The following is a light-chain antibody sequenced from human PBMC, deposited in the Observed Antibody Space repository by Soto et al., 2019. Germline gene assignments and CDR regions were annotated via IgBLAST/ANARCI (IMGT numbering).Light chain of an antibody. CDR2: EVS. V-gene: IGLV2-14*01. J-gene: IGLJ7*01. CDR3: NSYTSTGTWV. CDR1: SSDVGGSNY. Sequence: QPVLTQPASVSGSPGQSITISCSGTSSDVGGSNYVSWYQQYPGKVPKVIIYEVSNRPSGVSNRFSGSKSDNTASLTISGLQAEDEADYYCNSYTSTGTWVFGGGTQLTVL.